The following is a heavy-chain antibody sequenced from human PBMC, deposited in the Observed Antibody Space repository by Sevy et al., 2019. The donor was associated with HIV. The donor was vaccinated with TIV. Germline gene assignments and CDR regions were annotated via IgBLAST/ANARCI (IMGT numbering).Heavy chain of an antibody. D-gene: IGHD2-15*01. V-gene: IGHV3-23*01. Sequence: GGSLRLSCEGSGFSFNNYPMSWVRQAPGKGLEWVCIISGSGATIFYADSLKGRFIVSRDNSKDTVFLQMNSLTVDDTGTYYCTKSRTLLQSPFGVWGQGAVVTVSS. J-gene: IGHJ4*03. CDR2: ISGSGATI. CDR3: TKSRTLLQSPFGV. CDR1: GFSFNNYP.